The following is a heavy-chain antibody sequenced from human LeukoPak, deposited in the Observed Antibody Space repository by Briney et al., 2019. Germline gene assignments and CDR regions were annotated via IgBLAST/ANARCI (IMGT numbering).Heavy chain of an antibody. V-gene: IGHV3-21*01. CDR3: AREDWPPYCSGGSCYSRYFDL. CDR1: GFTFSSYS. Sequence: GGSLRLSCAASGFTFSSYSMNWVRQAPGKGLEWVSSISSSSSYIYYADSVKGRFTISRDDAKNSLYLQINSLRAEDTAVYYCAREDWPPYCSGGSCYSRYFDLWGRGTLVTVSS. CDR2: ISSSSSYI. J-gene: IGHJ2*01. D-gene: IGHD2-15*01.